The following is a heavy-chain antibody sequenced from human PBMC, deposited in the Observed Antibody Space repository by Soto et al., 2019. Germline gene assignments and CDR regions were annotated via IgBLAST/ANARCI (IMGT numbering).Heavy chain of an antibody. Sequence: GGSLRLSCAASGFTFSSYDMHWVRQATGKGLEWVSAIGTAGDTYYPGSVKGRFTISRENAKNSLYLQMNSLRAGDTAVYYCARGDYGDYPNNYYYYMDVWGKGTTVTVSS. V-gene: IGHV3-13*01. CDR1: GFTFSSYD. J-gene: IGHJ6*03. CDR3: ARGDYGDYPNNYYYYMDV. CDR2: IGTAGDT. D-gene: IGHD4-17*01.